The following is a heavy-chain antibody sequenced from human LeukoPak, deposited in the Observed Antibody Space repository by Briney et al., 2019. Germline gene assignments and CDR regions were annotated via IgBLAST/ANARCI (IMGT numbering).Heavy chain of an antibody. J-gene: IGHJ3*01. V-gene: IGHV3-30*02. CDR2: IRYDGSHE. D-gene: IGHD2-21*01. Sequence: GGSLRLSCAASGFTFSTSDMHWVRQAPGKGLEWLSFIRYDGSHENYSDSVKGRFTISRDNSRNTLYLQMYSLRPDDTAVYYCAKDLFLWGQGTVVTVSS. CDR3: AKDLFL. CDR1: GFTFSTSD.